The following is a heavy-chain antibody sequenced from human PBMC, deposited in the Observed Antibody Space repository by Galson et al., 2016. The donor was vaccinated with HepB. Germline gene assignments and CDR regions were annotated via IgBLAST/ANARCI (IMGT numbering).Heavy chain of an antibody. CDR1: GGSMSGSY. CDR3: ARQPYCSSTSCYTYYFDY. CDR2: IFHSGSV. V-gene: IGHV4-59*08. J-gene: IGHJ4*02. D-gene: IGHD2-2*02. Sequence: SETLSLTCTVSGGSMSGSYWSWIRQPPGKGLEWIGFIFHSGSVNYNPSLKSRVTISVDTSKNQFSLKLSSVTAADTAVYYCARQPYCSSTSCYTYYFDYWGQGTLVTGSS.